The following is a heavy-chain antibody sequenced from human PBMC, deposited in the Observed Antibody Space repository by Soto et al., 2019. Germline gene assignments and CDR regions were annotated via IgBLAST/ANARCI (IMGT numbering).Heavy chain of an antibody. CDR2: IYYSGST. J-gene: IGHJ5*02. D-gene: IGHD3-22*01. V-gene: IGHV4-59*12. Sequence: PSETLSLTCSVSGGSITYYYWNWIRQAPGKGLEWIGYIYYSGSTNYNPSLKSRVTISVDTSKNQFSLKLSSVTAADTAVYYCGRDKASKFYDSRNYDPHFDPWGQGTLVTVSS. CDR1: GGSITYYY. CDR3: GRDKASKFYDSRNYDPHFDP.